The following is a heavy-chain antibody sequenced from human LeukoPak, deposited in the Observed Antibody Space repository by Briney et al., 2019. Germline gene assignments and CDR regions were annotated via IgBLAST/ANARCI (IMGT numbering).Heavy chain of an antibody. J-gene: IGHJ5*02. CDR3: ARSRCGHGHDMCYNH. CDR1: GVSISDYY. Sequence: SETLSLTCAVSGVSISDYYWSWIRQSPGKGLEWIGEVSPGGYTNYNPSLKSRVIISEDPSESHLSLRLRSVTAADTAMYYCARSRCGHGHDMCYNHWAQGTLVTVSS. V-gene: IGHV4-34*01. CDR2: VSPGGYT. D-gene: IGHD2-21*01.